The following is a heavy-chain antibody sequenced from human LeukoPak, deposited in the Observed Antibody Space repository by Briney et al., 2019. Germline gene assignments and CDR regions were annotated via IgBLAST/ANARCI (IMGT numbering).Heavy chain of an antibody. Sequence: ASVKVSCKASGYTFTSYGISWVRQAPGQGLEWMGWISAYNGNTNYAQKLQGRVTVTTDTSTSTAYMDMRSLRSDDTAVYYCARGLSTELYYYDSSGYRYWGQGTLVTVSS. J-gene: IGHJ4*02. CDR3: ARGLSTELYYYDSSGYRY. V-gene: IGHV1-18*01. D-gene: IGHD3-22*01. CDR2: ISAYNGNT. CDR1: GYTFTSYG.